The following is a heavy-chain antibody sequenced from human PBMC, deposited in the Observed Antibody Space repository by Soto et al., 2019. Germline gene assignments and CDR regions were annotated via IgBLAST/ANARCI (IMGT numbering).Heavy chain of an antibody. J-gene: IGHJ6*02. D-gene: IGHD2-15*01. CDR3: ARDTKLLRGYYGMDV. V-gene: IGHV4-61*01. Sequence: KPSETLSLTCTVSGGSVSSDSYYWSWIRQPPGKGLEWIGYIYYSGSTNYNPALKSRVTISVDTSKNQFSLKLSSVTAADTAVYYCARDTKLLRGYYGMDVWGQGTTVTVSS. CDR1: GGSVSSDSYY. CDR2: IYYSGST.